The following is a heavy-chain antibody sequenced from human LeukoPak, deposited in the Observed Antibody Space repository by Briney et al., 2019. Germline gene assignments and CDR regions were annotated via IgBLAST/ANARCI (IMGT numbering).Heavy chain of an antibody. D-gene: IGHD1-14*01. Sequence: PSETLSLTCTVSAGSISSISEYWGWIRQPPGKGLEWVGSIYYSGSTYYNPSLRSRVTISVDTSKNQFSLKLNSMTAADTAVYYCARVKSQYKDAFDIWGQGTMVTVSS. CDR3: ARVKSQYKDAFDI. J-gene: IGHJ3*02. CDR1: AGSISSISEY. V-gene: IGHV4-39*07. CDR2: IYYSGST.